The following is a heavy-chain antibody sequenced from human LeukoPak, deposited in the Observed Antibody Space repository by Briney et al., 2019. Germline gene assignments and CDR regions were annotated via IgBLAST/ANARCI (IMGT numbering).Heavy chain of an antibody. CDR3: ARGRGVPYYYDSSGYYPADY. Sequence: SQTLSLTCTVSGASISSGDYYWSWIRQPPGKGLECIRHIYYSGSTYYNPSLKSRVTISVDTSKNQFSLKLSSVTAADTAVYYCARGRGVPYYYDSSGYYPADYWGQGTLVTVSS. CDR1: GASISSGDYY. V-gene: IGHV4-30-4*01. CDR2: IYYSGST. J-gene: IGHJ4*02. D-gene: IGHD3-22*01.